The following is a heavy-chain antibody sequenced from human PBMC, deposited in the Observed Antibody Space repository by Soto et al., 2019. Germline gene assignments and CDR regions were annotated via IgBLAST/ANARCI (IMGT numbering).Heavy chain of an antibody. V-gene: IGHV3-30-3*01. Sequence: QVQLVESGGGGVQPGRSLRLSCAASGFTFSSYALHWVRQAPGKGLEWVAGISYDGSNKYYAAYVKGRFTISRDNSKNTLYRQMNRLRAADTAVYYCAREGLAGWLQPGDYWGQGTLVTVSS. CDR3: AREGLAGWLQPGDY. CDR2: ISYDGSNK. J-gene: IGHJ4*02. CDR1: GFTFSSYA. D-gene: IGHD5-12*01.